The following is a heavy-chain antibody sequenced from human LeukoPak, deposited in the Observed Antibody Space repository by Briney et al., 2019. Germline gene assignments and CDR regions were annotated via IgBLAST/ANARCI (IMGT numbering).Heavy chain of an antibody. J-gene: IGHJ4*02. CDR3: ARPTTAKRGCEGY. Sequence: GGSLRLSCAASGFTFNSYSMNWVRQAPGKGLEWVSSISSSSSYIYYADSVNGRFTISRDNAKTSLYLHMNSLRAEDTGLYYCARPTTAKRGCEGYWGGGTLVTVSS. V-gene: IGHV3-21*01. D-gene: IGHD1-1*01. CDR2: ISSSSSYI. CDR1: GFTFNSYS.